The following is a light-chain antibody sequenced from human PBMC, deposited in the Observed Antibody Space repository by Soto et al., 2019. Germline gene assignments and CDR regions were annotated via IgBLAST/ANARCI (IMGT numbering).Light chain of an antibody. J-gene: IGLJ2*01. V-gene: IGLV2-8*01. CDR1: SSDVGGYNY. CDR2: EVT. Sequence: QSALTQPPSASGSPGQSVTISCTGTSSDVGGYNYVSWYQHHPGKAPKLMIYEVTKRPSGVPDRFSGSKSGNTASLTVSGLQADDEADYYCSSYAGSNNLVFCGGTKVTVL. CDR3: SSYAGSNNLV.